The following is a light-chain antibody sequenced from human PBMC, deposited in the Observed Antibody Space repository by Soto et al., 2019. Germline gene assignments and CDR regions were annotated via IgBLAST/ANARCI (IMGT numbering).Light chain of an antibody. CDR2: GNN. CDR1: SSNIGRNT. J-gene: IGLJ2*01. Sequence: QAVVTQPPSASGTPGQRVTISCSGSSSNIGRNTVNWYQQLPGTAPKLLIYGNNQRPSGVPARISGSKSGTSASLATSGLQSEDEADYYCAAWDDSLNGHVVFGGGTKLTVL. CDR3: AAWDDSLNGHVV. V-gene: IGLV1-44*01.